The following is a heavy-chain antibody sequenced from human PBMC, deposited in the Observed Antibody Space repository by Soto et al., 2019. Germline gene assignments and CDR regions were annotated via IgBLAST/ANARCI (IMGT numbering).Heavy chain of an antibody. V-gene: IGHV4-61*01. Sequence: PSETLSLTCTVSGGSVSSGSYYWSWIRQPPGKGPEWIGYIYYSGSTNYNPSLKSRVTISVDTSKNQFSLKLSSVTAADTAVYYCARGLIVATIGLDYWGQATLVTVSS. D-gene: IGHD5-12*01. CDR1: GGSVSSGSYY. J-gene: IGHJ4*02. CDR2: IYYSGST. CDR3: ARGLIVATIGLDY.